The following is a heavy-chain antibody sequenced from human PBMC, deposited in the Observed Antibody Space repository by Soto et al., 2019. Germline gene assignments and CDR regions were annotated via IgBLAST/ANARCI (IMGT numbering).Heavy chain of an antibody. D-gene: IGHD2-2*01. CDR2: INPNSGGT. CDR1: GYTFTGYY. V-gene: IGHV1-2*04. Sequence: GASVKVSCKASGYTFTGYYMHWVRQAPGQGLEWMGWINPNSGGTNYAQKFQGWVTMTRDTSISTAYMELSRLRSDDTAVYYCARTLVPAVLGSSFDYHYRMDVWGQGTTVPVSS. J-gene: IGHJ6*02. CDR3: ARTLVPAVLGSSFDYHYRMDV.